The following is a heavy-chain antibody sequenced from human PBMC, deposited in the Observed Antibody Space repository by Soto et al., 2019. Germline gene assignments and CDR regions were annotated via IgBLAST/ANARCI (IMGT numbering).Heavy chain of an antibody. D-gene: IGHD6-25*01. V-gene: IGHV3-21*01. J-gene: IGHJ3*02. CDR3: ARALSPTAASDI. Sequence: GGSLRLSCAASGFTFSYYTFNWVRQAPGKGLEWVSSISSTYIYYADSVKGRFTISRDNAKNSLYLQMNTLRAEDTAVYYCARALSPTAASDIWGQGTMVTVSS. CDR2: ISSTYI. CDR1: GFTFSYYT.